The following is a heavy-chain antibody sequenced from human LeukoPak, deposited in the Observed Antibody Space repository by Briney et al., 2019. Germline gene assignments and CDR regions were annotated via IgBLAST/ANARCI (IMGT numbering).Heavy chain of an antibody. CDR2: ISYSGNT. CDR3: ATRSTGVAATFDC. D-gene: IGHD2-15*01. J-gene: IGHJ4*02. V-gene: IGHV4-59*01. CDR1: GGSISSYY. Sequence: PETLSLTCSVSGGSISSYYWSWIRQPPGEGLEWIGYISYSGNTNYNPSLKSRVTISVDTSKNQFSLKLSSVTAADTAVYYCATRSTGVAATFDCWGQGALVTVSS.